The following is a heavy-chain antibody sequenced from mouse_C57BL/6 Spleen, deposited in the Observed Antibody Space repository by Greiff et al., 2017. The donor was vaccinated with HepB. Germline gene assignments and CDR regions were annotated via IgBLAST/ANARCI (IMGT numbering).Heavy chain of an antibody. CDR3: ASGIYYGSSYVGFAY. CDR2: IYPGDGDT. V-gene: IGHV1-82*01. J-gene: IGHJ3*01. D-gene: IGHD1-1*01. Sequence: VQLQQSGPELVKPGASVKISCKASGYAFSSSWMNWVKQRPGKGLEWIGRIYPGDGDTNYNGKFKGKATLTADKSSSTAYMQLSSLTSEDSAVYFCASGIYYGSSYVGFAYWGQGTLVTVSA. CDR1: GYAFSSSW.